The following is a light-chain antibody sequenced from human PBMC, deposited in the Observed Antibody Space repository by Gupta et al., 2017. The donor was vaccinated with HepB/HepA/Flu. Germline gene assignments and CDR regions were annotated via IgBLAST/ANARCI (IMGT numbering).Light chain of an antibody. CDR1: SSSIGNNY. Sequence: QSMLTQPPSVSAAPGQKVTISCSGSSSSIGNNYVSWFQQLPGTAPKFLIYENNKRPSGFPDRFSGSKSGTSATLDITGLQTGDEADYYCGTWDNSLSAWVFGGGTKLTVL. J-gene: IGLJ3*02. V-gene: IGLV1-51*02. CDR3: GTWDNSLSAWV. CDR2: ENN.